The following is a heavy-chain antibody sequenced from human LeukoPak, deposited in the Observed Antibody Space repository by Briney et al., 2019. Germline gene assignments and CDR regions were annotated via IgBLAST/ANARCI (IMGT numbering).Heavy chain of an antibody. CDR3: TTDPRLYCSSTSCYNAFDY. CDR1: GFTVSSNY. CDR2: IKSKTDGGTT. V-gene: IGHV3-15*01. D-gene: IGHD2-2*02. J-gene: IGHJ4*02. Sequence: GGSLRLSCAASGFTVSSNYMSWVSQAPGKGMEWVGRIKSKTDGGTTDYAAPVKGRFTISRDDSKNTLYLQMNSLKTEDTAVYYCTTDPRLYCSSTSCYNAFDYWGQGTLVTVSS.